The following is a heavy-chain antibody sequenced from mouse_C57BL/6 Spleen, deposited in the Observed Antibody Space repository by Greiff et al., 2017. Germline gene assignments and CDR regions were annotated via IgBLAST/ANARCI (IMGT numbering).Heavy chain of an antibody. J-gene: IGHJ4*01. Sequence: QVQLQQSGAELMKPGASVKLSCKASGYTFTGYWIAWVKQRPGHGLEWIGVILPGSCSTNYNEKFKGKATFTADTSSNTAYMQLSSLTTEYSAIYYCARRGYYPDMDYWGQGTSVTVSS. V-gene: IGHV1-9*01. CDR2: ILPGSCST. D-gene: IGHD2-3*01. CDR1: GYTFTGYW. CDR3: ARRGYYPDMDY.